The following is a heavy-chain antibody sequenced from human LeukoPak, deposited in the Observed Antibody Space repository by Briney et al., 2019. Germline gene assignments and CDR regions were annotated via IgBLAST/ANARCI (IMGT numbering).Heavy chain of an antibody. D-gene: IGHD6-13*01. CDR2: IRYDGSNK. V-gene: IGHV3-30*02. CDR3: AKLAAAGFDY. J-gene: IGHJ4*02. Sequence: GGSLRLSCAASGFTFSSYGMHWVRQAPGKGQEWVAFIRYDGSNKYYADSVKGRFTISRDNSKNTPYLQMNSLRAEDTAVYYCAKLAAAGFDYWGQGTLVTVSS. CDR1: GFTFSSYG.